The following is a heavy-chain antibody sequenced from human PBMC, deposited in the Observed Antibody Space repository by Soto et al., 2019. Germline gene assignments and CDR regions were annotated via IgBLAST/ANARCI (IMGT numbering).Heavy chain of an antibody. Sequence: SETLSLTCTVSGAYVSDFSWSWIRQPAGKGLEWIGRITVNGITQYTPSFRSRVTMSMDTSRDQFSLNLQSATAADTALYYCARESGENWTYEAHWGQGTLVTVSS. CDR2: ITVNGIT. V-gene: IGHV4-4*07. D-gene: IGHD1-7*01. J-gene: IGHJ1*01. CDR1: GAYVSDFS. CDR3: ARESGENWTYEAH.